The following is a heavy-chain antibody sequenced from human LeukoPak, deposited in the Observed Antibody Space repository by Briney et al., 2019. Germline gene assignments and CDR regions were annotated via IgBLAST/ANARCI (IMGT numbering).Heavy chain of an antibody. CDR2: IYYSGST. Sequence: SETLSLTCAVSGGSISSSNWWSWVRQPPGKGLEWIGSIYYSGSTYYNPSLKSRVTISVDTSKNQFSLKLSSVTVADTAVYYCARGVDYVWGSYRSPPEVDYWGQGTLVTVSS. V-gene: IGHV4-4*02. CDR1: GGSISSSNW. CDR3: ARGVDYVWGSYRSPPEVDY. J-gene: IGHJ4*02. D-gene: IGHD3-16*02.